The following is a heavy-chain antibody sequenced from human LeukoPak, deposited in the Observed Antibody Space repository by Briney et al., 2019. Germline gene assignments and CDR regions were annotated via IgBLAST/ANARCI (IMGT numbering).Heavy chain of an antibody. D-gene: IGHD6-13*01. Sequence: GASVKVSCKASGYTFTGYYMHWVGQAPGQGLEWMGWINPNSGGTNYAQKFQGRVTMTRDTSISTAYMELSRLRSDDTAVYYCARVVRAAAAPRSYFQHWGQGTLVTVSS. CDR3: ARVVRAAAAPRSYFQH. CDR2: INPNSGGT. V-gene: IGHV1-2*02. J-gene: IGHJ1*01. CDR1: GYTFTGYY.